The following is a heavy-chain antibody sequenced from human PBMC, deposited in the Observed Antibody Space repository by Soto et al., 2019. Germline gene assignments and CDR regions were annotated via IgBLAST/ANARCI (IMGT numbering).Heavy chain of an antibody. D-gene: IGHD2-8*01. V-gene: IGHV4-30-2*01. CDR3: TRGVLV. CDR1: GASVSSGGYS. J-gene: IGHJ4*02. Sequence: QVQLKESGSTRVRPSQTLSLTCSVSGASVSSGGYSWSWTRQPPGKGLEWIGFISPFGTPDCNPSLKSRVTVSVDRDKNHISLELSSVNAADTAVYYCTRGVLVWGPGTLVTVSS. CDR2: ISPFGTP.